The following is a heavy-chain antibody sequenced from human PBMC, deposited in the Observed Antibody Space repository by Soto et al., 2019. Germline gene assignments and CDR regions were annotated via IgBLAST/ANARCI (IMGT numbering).Heavy chain of an antibody. CDR1: GFTFSIYS. V-gene: IGHV3-48*01. CDR3: ASAGDRTGGGSDY. D-gene: IGHD1-1*01. CDR2: ISSSTTTI. Sequence: EVQLVESGGALVQPGGSLRLSGAASGFTFSIYSMNWVLQAPGKGLEWISYISSSTTTIYYAGSVRGRFTNSRDRAKLYLHISSPRAEDTAVYYCASAGDRTGGGSDYWGQGTLVTVSS. J-gene: IGHJ4*02.